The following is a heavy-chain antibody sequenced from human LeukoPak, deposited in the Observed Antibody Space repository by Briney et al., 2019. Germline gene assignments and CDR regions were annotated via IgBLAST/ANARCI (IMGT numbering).Heavy chain of an antibody. D-gene: IGHD2-2*01. J-gene: IGHJ6*03. CDR1: GFTFNSYG. CDR2: IRYDGSDK. V-gene: IGHV3-30*02. CDR3: AKGSYYCSSSSCPQYYYYMDV. Sequence: GGSLRLSCAASGFTFNSYGMHWVRQAPGKGLEWVAFIRYDGSDKYYADSVKGRLTISRDNSKNTLYLRMGSLRAEDTAVYYCAKGSYYCSSSSCPQYYYYMDVWGKGTTVTVSS.